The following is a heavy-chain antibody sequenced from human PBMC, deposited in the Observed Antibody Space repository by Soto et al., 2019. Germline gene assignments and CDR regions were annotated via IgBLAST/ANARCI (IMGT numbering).Heavy chain of an antibody. V-gene: IGHV4-59*01. CDR1: GGSISSYY. Sequence: SETLSLTCTVSGGSISSYYWSWIRQPPGKGLEWIGYIYYSGSTNYNPSLKSRVTISVDTSKNQFSLKLSSVTAADTAVYYCARGGKSSPELYMDVWGKGTTVTVAS. CDR3: ARGGKSSPELYMDV. D-gene: IGHD6-13*01. CDR2: IYYSGST. J-gene: IGHJ6*03.